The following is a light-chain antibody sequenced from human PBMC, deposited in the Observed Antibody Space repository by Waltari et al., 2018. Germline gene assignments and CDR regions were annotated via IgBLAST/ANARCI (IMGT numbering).Light chain of an antibody. CDR2: KAS. Sequence: DIQMNQSPSTLSASVGNRGTINCRASQGISSWLTWYQQKPGKAPKLLIYKASILESGVPSRFSRSGSGTEFTLTISSLQPDDFATYYCQQYNSYPYTFGQGTKLEIK. CDR1: QGISSW. V-gene: IGKV1-5*03. J-gene: IGKJ2*01. CDR3: QQYNSYPYT.